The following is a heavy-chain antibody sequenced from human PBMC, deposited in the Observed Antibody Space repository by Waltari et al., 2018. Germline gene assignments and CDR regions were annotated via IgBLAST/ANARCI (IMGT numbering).Heavy chain of an antibody. J-gene: IGHJ3*02. CDR3: AREEGGDYGSGSPLDAFDI. CDR1: GYTFTGHY. V-gene: IGHV1-2*02. CDR2: INPNSGGT. D-gene: IGHD3-10*01. Sequence: QVQLVQSGAEVKKPGASVKVSCKASGYTFTGHYMHWVRQAPGQGLEWMGWINPNSGGTNYAQKFQGRVTMTRDTSISTAYMELSRLRSDDTAVYYCAREEGGDYGSGSPLDAFDIWGQGTMVTVSS.